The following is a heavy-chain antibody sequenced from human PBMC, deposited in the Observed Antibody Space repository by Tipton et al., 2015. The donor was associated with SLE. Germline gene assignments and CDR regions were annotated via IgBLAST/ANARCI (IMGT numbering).Heavy chain of an antibody. Sequence: TLSLTCTVSGGSISTYYWNWIRQPPGKGLEWIGYIYYSGSTNYNPSLKSRVTISVDTSKNQFSLKLSSATAADTAVYYCARVDFLTGYFDYWGQGTLVTVSS. CDR3: ARVDFLTGYFDY. V-gene: IGHV4-59*08. J-gene: IGHJ4*02. D-gene: IGHD3-9*01. CDR1: GGSISTYY. CDR2: IYYSGST.